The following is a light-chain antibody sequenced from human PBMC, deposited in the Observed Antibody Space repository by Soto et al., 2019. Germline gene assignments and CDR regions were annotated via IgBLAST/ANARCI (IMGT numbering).Light chain of an antibody. V-gene: IGKV3-20*01. CDR1: QSVRSSY. CDR2: GAS. J-gene: IGKJ2*02. Sequence: EIELTQSPGTLSLSPGERATLSCRASQSVRSSYLAWYQQKPGQAPRLLIYGASSRATGIPDRFSGSGSGTDFTLAISRLEREDVGVDYFQQYGSSPRTVGQGTKLEIK. CDR3: QQYGSSPRT.